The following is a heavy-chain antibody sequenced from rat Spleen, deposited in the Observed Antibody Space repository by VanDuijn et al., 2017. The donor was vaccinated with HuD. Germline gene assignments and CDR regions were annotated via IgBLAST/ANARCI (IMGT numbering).Heavy chain of an antibody. CDR3: ARRHYGYTDYFDY. J-gene: IGHJ2*01. CDR1: GFTFSNYY. CDR2: ISYEGSST. Sequence: EVQLVESGGGLVQPGRSLKLSCEASGFTFSNYYMAWVRQAPTKGLEWVASISYEGSSTYYGDSVKGRFTISRDNAKSTLYLQMNSLRSEDTATYYCARRHYGYTDYFDYWGQGVMVTVSS. V-gene: IGHV5-22*01. D-gene: IGHD1-9*01.